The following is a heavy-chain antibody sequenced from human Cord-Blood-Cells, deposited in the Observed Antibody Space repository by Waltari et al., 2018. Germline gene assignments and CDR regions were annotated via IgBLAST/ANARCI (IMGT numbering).Heavy chain of an antibody. D-gene: IGHD5-12*01. CDR2: IIPILGIA. CDR1: GGTSSSYA. V-gene: IGHV1-69*04. CDR3: AREMATITAFDI. Sequence: QVQLVQSGAEVKKPGSSVKVSCKASGGTSSSYAISWVRQAPGQGLEWMGGIIPILGIANSAQKFQGRVTITADESTSTAYMELSSLRSEDTAVYYCAREMATITAFDIWGQGTMVTVSS. J-gene: IGHJ3*02.